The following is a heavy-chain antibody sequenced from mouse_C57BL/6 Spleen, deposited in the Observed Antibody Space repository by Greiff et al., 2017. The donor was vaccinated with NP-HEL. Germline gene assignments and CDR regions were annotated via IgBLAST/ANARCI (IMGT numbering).Heavy chain of an antibody. V-gene: IGHV5-9-1*02. Sequence: EVKLVESGEGLVKPGGSLKLSCAASGFTFSSYAMSWVRQTPEKRLEWVAYISSGGDYIYYADTVKGRFTISRDNARNTLYLQMSSLKSEDTAMYYCTREGGKTGTMDYWGQGTSVTVSS. D-gene: IGHD4-1*01. J-gene: IGHJ4*01. CDR3: TREGGKTGTMDY. CDR2: ISSGGDYI. CDR1: GFTFSSYA.